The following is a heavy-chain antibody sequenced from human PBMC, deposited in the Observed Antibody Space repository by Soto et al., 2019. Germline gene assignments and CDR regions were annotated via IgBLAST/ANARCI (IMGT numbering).Heavy chain of an antibody. CDR1: GFTFSSYA. CDR2: ISYDGSNK. V-gene: IGHV3-30*04. CDR3: AREQQWLVLEYYGMDV. Sequence: GGSLRLSCAASGFTFSSYAMHWVRQAPGKGLEWVAVISYDGSNKYYADSVKGRFTISRDNSKNTLYLQMNSLRAEDTAVYYCAREQQWLVLEYYGMDVWGQGTTVTVSS. J-gene: IGHJ6*02. D-gene: IGHD6-19*01.